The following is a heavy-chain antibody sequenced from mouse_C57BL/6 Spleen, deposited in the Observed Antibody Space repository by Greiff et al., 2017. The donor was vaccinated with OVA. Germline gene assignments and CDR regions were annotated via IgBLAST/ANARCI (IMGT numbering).Heavy chain of an antibody. D-gene: IGHD1-1*01. CDR2: IFPGSGST. J-gene: IGHJ1*03. V-gene: IGHV1-75*01. Sequence: QVQLQQSGPELVKPGASVKISCKASGYTFTDYYINWVKQRPGQGLEWIGWIFPGSGSTYYNEKFKGKATLTVDKSSSTAYMLLSSLTSEDSAVYFCARTGCCGSSLYFDVWGTGTTVTVSS. CDR3: ARTGCCGSSLYFDV. CDR1: GYTFTDYY.